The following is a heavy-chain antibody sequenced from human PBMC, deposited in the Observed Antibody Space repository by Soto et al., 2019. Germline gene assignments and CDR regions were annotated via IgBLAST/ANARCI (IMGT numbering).Heavy chain of an antibody. CDR1: GFTVSSNY. V-gene: IGHV3-53*04. CDR2: IYSGGST. D-gene: IGHD3-9*01. Sequence: GSLRLSCAASGFTVSSNYMSWVRQAPGKGLEWVSVIYSGGSTYYADSVKGRFTISRHNSKNTLYLQMNSLRAEDTAVYYCARTYYDILTGYVGALDYWGQGTLVTVSS. CDR3: ARTYYDILTGYVGALDY. J-gene: IGHJ4*02.